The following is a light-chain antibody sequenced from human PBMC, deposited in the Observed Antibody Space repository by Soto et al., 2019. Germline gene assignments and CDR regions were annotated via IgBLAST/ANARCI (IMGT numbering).Light chain of an antibody. CDR2: DAS. CDR1: QNVGRY. Sequence: EIVLTQSPATLSLSPGERAALSCRASQNVGRYLAWYQQKAGQAPRLLIFDASNRATGIPARFSGSGSGTDFTLSISSLEPEDFAVYYCHQRSYWPPTFGQGTKVDIK. J-gene: IGKJ1*01. CDR3: HQRSYWPPT. V-gene: IGKV3-11*01.